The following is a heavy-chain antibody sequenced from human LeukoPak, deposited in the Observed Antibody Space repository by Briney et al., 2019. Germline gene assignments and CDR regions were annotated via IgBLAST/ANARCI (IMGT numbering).Heavy chain of an antibody. J-gene: IGHJ4*02. CDR3: ARGPTQWLLDSGHFDY. Sequence: GGSLRLSCAASGFTFSSYWMHWVRQAPGKGLVWVSRINSDGSSTSYADSVKGRFTISRDNAKNTLYLQMNSLRAEDTAVYYCARGPTQWLLDSGHFDYWGQGTLVTVSS. V-gene: IGHV3-74*01. CDR1: GFTFSSYW. D-gene: IGHD3-22*01. CDR2: INSDGSST.